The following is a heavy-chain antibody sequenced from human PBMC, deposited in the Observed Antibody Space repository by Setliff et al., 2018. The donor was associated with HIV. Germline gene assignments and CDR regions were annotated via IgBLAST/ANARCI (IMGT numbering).Heavy chain of an antibody. V-gene: IGHV4-34*01. Sequence: GSLRLSCAASGFTFRSHWMHWVRQRPERGLEWIGEVNHSGTTNYNPSLKSRVTISVDTSKNQFSLRVKSVTAGDTGLYFCARRRGPMVRGVDPAPSFFFDYWGQGTPVTAPQ. CDR1: GFTFRSHW. J-gene: IGHJ4*02. CDR3: ARRRGPMVRGVDPAPSFFFDY. CDR2: VNHSGTT. D-gene: IGHD3-10*01.